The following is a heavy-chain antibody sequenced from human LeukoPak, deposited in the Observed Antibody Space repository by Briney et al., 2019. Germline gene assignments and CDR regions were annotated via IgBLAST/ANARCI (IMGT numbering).Heavy chain of an antibody. D-gene: IGHD3-10*01. CDR2: ISAYNGNT. Sequence: GASVKVSRKASGYTFTSYGISWVRQAPGQGLEWMGWISAYNGNTNYAQKLQGRVTMTTDTSTSTAYMELRSLRSDDTAVYYCARDKTPMVRGVIIPNWFDPWGQGTLVTVSS. CDR3: ARDKTPMVRGVIIPNWFDP. CDR1: GYTFTSYG. J-gene: IGHJ5*02. V-gene: IGHV1-18*01.